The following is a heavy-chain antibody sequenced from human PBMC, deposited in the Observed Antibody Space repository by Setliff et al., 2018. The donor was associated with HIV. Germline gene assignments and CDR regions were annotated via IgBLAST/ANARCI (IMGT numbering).Heavy chain of an antibody. CDR1: GFTFSSYE. V-gene: IGHV3-48*03. Sequence: GSLRLSCAASGFTFSSYEMNWVRQAPGKGLEWVSYISSSGSPLYYADSVKGRFTISRDNAKNTLYLQMNSLTVEDTAVYYCANELERYTTEWSSLDYWGQGTLVTVSS. CDR2: ISSSGSPL. D-gene: IGHD1-1*01. CDR3: ANELERYTTEWSSLDY. J-gene: IGHJ4*02.